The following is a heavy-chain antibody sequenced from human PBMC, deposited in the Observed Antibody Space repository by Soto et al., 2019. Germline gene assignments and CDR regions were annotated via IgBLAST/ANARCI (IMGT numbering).Heavy chain of an antibody. J-gene: IGHJ4*02. D-gene: IGHD2-15*01. CDR2: ISAYNGNT. V-gene: IGHV1-18*01. CDR1: GYTFTSYG. Sequence: QVQLVQSGAEVKKPGASVKVSCKASGYTFTSYGISWVRQAPGXXXXXMXWISAYNGNTNYAQKLQGRVTMTTDTSTSTAXXELXSXRSDDTAVYYCARDPRYCSGGSCYSFDYWGQGTLVTVSS. CDR3: ARDPRYCSGGSCYSFDY.